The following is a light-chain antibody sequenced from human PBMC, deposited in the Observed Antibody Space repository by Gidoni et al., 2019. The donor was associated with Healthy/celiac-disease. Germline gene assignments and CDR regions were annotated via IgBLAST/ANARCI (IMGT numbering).Light chain of an antibody. J-gene: IGKJ5*01. CDR2: AAA. CDR1: QSISSS. Sequence: DIQMTQSPSSLSASVGDRVPITCRASQSISSSLNWYQQKPGKAPKLLIYAAASLQSGVPSRFSGSGSGTDFTLTISSLQPEDFATYYCQQSYSTPSTFGQGTRLEIK. CDR3: QQSYSTPST. V-gene: IGKV1-39*01.